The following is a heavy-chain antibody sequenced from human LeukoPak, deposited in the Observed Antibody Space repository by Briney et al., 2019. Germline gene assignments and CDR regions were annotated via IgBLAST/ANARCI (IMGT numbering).Heavy chain of an antibody. CDR2: ITPSGST. D-gene: IGHD4-17*01. V-gene: IGHV4-34*01. J-gene: IGHJ5*02. Sequence: SGALSLTCVVYGGSFSGYFWSWIRQPPGKGLEWIGEITPSGSTNYNPSLKSRVSISIDTSKNLISLKLTSVTAADTAVYYCATCRDEFGDYGFTSWGQGTLVT. CDR3: ATCRDEFGDYGFTS. CDR1: GGSFSGYF.